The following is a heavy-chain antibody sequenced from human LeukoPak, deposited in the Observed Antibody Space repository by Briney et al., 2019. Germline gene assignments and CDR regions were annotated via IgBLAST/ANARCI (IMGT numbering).Heavy chain of an antibody. CDR2: INPSGGST. Sequence: ASVKVSCKASGYTLTSYYMHWVRQAPGQGLEWMGIINPSGGSTSYAQKFQGRVTMTRDTSTSTVYMEPSSLRSEDTAVYYCARSYDSSGYYTLVPDYWGQGTLVTVSS. J-gene: IGHJ4*02. CDR1: GYTLTSYY. CDR3: ARSYDSSGYYTLVPDY. V-gene: IGHV1-46*01. D-gene: IGHD3-22*01.